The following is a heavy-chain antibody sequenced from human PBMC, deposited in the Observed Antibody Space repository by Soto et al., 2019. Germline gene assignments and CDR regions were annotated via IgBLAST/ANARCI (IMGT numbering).Heavy chain of an antibody. CDR2: INSRSDYI. V-gene: IGHV3-21*01. CDR1: GFTFTSHS. Sequence: PGGSLRLSCAASGFTFTSHSMAWVRQAPGKGLEWVSSINSRSDYIFYADSVKGRFAISRDSAEDSLYLQMNSLRAEDTVFYNGAREGSCRDYVCFPAYGAQGTLVT. D-gene: IGHD2-8*01. J-gene: IGHJ4*02. CDR3: AREGSCRDYVCFPAY.